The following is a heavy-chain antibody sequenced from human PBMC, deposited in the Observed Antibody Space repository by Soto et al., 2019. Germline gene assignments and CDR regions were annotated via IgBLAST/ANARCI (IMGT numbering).Heavy chain of an antibody. Sequence: SETLSLTCTVSGGSISSGGYYWSWVRQHPGKGLEWIGYIYYSGSTNYNPSLKSRVTISVDTSKNQFSLKLSSVTAADTAVYYCARHEGAVTQNFDYWGQGTLVTVSS. CDR2: IYYSGST. CDR1: GGSISSGGYY. CDR3: ARHEGAVTQNFDY. D-gene: IGHD4-17*01. J-gene: IGHJ4*02. V-gene: IGHV4-61*08.